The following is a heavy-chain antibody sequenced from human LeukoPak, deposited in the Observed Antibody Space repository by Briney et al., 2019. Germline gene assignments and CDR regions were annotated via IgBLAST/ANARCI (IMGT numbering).Heavy chain of an antibody. CDR1: GFTFSTYG. CDR3: AKVFYGGSNYFDC. V-gene: IGHV3-23*01. Sequence: GGSLRLSCAASGFTFSTYGMSWVRQAPGKGLEWVSGISGSGTSTYYADSVKGRFTISRDTSKSTLYLQMNSLRDGDTATYYCAKVFYGGSNYFDCWGQGTVVTVSS. J-gene: IGHJ4*02. CDR2: ISGSGTST. D-gene: IGHD1-26*01.